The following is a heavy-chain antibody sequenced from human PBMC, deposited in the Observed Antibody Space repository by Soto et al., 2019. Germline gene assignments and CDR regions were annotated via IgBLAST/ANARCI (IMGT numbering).Heavy chain of an antibody. CDR2: IWYDGSNK. D-gene: IGHD6-19*01. V-gene: IGHV3-33*01. CDR3: ARWGVAGDYGMDV. J-gene: IGHJ6*02. CDR1: GLTFSSYG. Sequence: WSLRLSCAASGLTFSSYGMHWVRQAPDKGLEWVAVIWYDGSNKYYADSVKGRFTISRDNSKNMLYLQMNSLRAEDTAVYYCARWGVAGDYGMDVWGHGTTVTVSS.